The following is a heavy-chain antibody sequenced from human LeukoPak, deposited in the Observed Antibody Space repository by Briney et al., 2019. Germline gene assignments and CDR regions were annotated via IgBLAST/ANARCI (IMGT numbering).Heavy chain of an antibody. D-gene: IGHD2-2*01. Sequence: GGSLRLSCAASGFSFSNYGIHWVRQPPGKGLEWVAVISNDGSNNYYSDSEKGRFTISRDNSNNKMYLQMNTLRVEDSAVYYCAKVNRTNSFYGSFRSWGQGTLVTVSS. CDR1: GFSFSNYG. CDR2: ISNDGSNN. J-gene: IGHJ4*02. CDR3: AKVNRTNSFYGSFRS. V-gene: IGHV3-30*18.